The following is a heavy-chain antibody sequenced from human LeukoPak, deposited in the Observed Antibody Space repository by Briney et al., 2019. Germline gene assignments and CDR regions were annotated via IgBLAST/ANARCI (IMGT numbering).Heavy chain of an antibody. CDR3: AREGLYCSGGSCYLLGYFDY. D-gene: IGHD2-15*01. Sequence: SETLSLTCTVSGGSISSYYWSWIRQPPGKGLEWIGYIYYSGSTNYNPSLKSRVTISVDTSKNQFSLKLSSVTAADTAVYYCAREGLYCSGGSCYLLGYFDYWGQGTLVTVSS. CDR1: GGSISSYY. CDR2: IYYSGST. J-gene: IGHJ4*02. V-gene: IGHV4-59*01.